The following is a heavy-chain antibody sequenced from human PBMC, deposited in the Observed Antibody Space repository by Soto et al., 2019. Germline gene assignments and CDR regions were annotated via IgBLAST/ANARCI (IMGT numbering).Heavy chain of an antibody. J-gene: IGHJ4*02. V-gene: IGHV3-23*01. CDR3: AKAGVVVDATPQDY. D-gene: IGHD2-15*01. CDR2: ISGSGGST. Sequence: EVQLLESGGGLVQPGGSLRLSCAASGFTFSSYAMSWVRQAPGKGLEWVSAISGSGGSTYYADSVKGTFTISRDNSKNTVYLQITSPRAEDTAVYYCAKAGVVVDATPQDYWGQGTLVTVSS. CDR1: GFTFSSYA.